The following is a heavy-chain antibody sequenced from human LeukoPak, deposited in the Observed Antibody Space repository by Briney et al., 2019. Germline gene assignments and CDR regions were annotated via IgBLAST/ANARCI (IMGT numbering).Heavy chain of an antibody. CDR2: IYYSGST. CDR1: GGSISSYY. D-gene: IGHD3-22*01. CDR3: ARGPYYYDSSGDVAEYFQH. V-gene: IGHV4-59*12. Sequence: SETLSLTCTVSGGSISSYYWSWIRQPPGKGLEWIGYIYYSGSTNYNPSLKSRVTISVDTSKNQFSLKLSSVTAADTAVYYCARGPYYYDSSGDVAEYFQHWGQGTLVTVSS. J-gene: IGHJ1*01.